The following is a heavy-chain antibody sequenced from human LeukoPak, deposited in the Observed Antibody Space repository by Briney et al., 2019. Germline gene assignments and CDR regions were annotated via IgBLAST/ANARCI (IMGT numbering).Heavy chain of an antibody. J-gene: IGHJ4*02. CDR2: VFYSGSK. D-gene: IGHD3-10*01. Sequence: SETLSLTCNVSGGSISNRAYYWAWIRQPPGTGLEWIGSVFYSGSKYSNPSLESRLTISVDTSKNHFSLRLTSVTAADTAMYYCARHEWFGEYYYFDYWGQGTLVTVSS. CDR1: GGSISNRAYY. CDR3: ARHEWFGEYYYFDY. V-gene: IGHV4-39*01.